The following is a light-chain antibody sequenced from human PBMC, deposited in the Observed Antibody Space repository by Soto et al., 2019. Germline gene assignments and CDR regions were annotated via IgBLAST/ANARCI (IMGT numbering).Light chain of an antibody. Sequence: QSVLTQPPSVSGAPGQRVTISCTGSSSNIGAGYDVHWYQQLPGTAPKLLTYGNNNRPSGVPDRFSGSKSGTSASLAITGLLPEDEADYYCQSHDTSLSGSRVFGTGTKVTVL. CDR2: GNN. CDR1: SSNIGAGYD. V-gene: IGLV1-40*01. J-gene: IGLJ1*01. CDR3: QSHDTSLSGSRV.